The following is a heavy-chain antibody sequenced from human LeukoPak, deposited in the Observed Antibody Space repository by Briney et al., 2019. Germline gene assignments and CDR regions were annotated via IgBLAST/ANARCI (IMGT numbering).Heavy chain of an antibody. CDR2: IYYSGST. CDR1: GGSISIGGYY. Sequence: SETLSLTCTVSGGSISIGGYYWSWIRQHPGKGLEWIGYIYYSGSTYYNPSLKSRVTISVDTSKNQFSLKLSSVTAADTAVYYCALVDFWSGYFHYWGQGTLVTVSS. D-gene: IGHD3-3*01. CDR3: ALVDFWSGYFHY. V-gene: IGHV4-31*03. J-gene: IGHJ4*02.